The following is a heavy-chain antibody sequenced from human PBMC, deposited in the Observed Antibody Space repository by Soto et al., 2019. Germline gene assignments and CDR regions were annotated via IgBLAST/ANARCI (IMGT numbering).Heavy chain of an antibody. CDR3: AGLGFWSGYYLDY. J-gene: IGHJ4*02. CDR1: GGSISSSSYY. CDR2: IYYSGST. V-gene: IGHV4-39*01. Sequence: SETLSLTCTVSGGSISSSSYYWGWIRQPPGKGLEWIGSIYYSGSTYYNPSLKSRVTISVDTSKNQFSLKLSSVTAADTAVYYCAGLGFWSGYYLDYWGQGTLVTVSS. D-gene: IGHD3-3*01.